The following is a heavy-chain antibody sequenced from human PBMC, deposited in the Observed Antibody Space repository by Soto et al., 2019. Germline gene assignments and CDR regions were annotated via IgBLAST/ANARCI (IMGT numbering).Heavy chain of an antibody. CDR1: GSTFRTYG. J-gene: IGHJ4*02. V-gene: IGHV3-21*01. CDR2: ISNSGDYI. CDR3: ARDESAGSSIRY. D-gene: IGHD2-2*01. Sequence: PGGSLRLSCTASGSTFRTYGMNWVRQAPGKGLEWVSSISNSGDYIYYADSVQGRFTISRDNAKNSLYLQMNSLRAEDTAVYFCARDESAGSSIRYWGQGILVNVS.